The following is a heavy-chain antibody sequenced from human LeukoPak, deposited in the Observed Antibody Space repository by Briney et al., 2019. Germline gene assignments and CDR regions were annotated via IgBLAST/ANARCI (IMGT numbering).Heavy chain of an antibody. CDR3: ARIGYRSSSFDY. D-gene: IGHD6-6*01. V-gene: IGHV3-7*01. CDR2: IKQDGSVK. J-gene: IGHJ4*02. Sequence: GGSLRLSCAASGFTFTNYWMTWVRQAPGKGLEWVANIKQDGSVKYYLDSVKGRFTISRDNSKNSVYLQMDSPRAEDTAVYCCARIGYRSSSFDYWGRGTLVTVSS. CDR1: GFTFTNYW.